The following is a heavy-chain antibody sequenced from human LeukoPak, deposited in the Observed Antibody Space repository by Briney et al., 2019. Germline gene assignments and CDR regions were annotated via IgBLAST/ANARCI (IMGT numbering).Heavy chain of an antibody. CDR1: GFTFSSYA. D-gene: IGHD6-13*01. CDR2: FSGNGGST. CDR3: ARGRAAAAGSFDN. V-gene: IGHV3-23*01. Sequence: PGGSLRLSCAASGFTFSSYAMTWVRQATGKGLEWVSTFSGNGGSTYYAESVKGRFTISRDDSKNTLYLQMNSLRAEDTAVYYCARGRAAAAGSFDNWGQGTLVTVSS. J-gene: IGHJ4*02.